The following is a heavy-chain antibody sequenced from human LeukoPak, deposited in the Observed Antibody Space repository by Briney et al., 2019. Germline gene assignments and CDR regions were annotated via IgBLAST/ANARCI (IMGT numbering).Heavy chain of an antibody. J-gene: IGHJ4*02. Sequence: ASVKVSCKASGYTFTGYYMHWVRQAPGQGLEWMGWINPNSGGTNYAQEFQGRVTMTRDTSISTAYMELSRLRSDDTAVYYCARSTRSGGFDYWGQGTLVTVSS. CDR2: INPNSGGT. CDR1: GYTFTGYY. D-gene: IGHD5-12*01. CDR3: ARSTRSGGFDY. V-gene: IGHV1-2*02.